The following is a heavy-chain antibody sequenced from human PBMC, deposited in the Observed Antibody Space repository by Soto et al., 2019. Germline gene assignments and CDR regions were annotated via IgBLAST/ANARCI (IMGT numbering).Heavy chain of an antibody. CDR1: GFIFTNYA. V-gene: IGHV3-23*01. Sequence: DVQLLESGGGLVQRGGSLRLSCAASGFIFTNYAMSWVRQAPGKGLEWVSAITSRTDNTYYADSVKGRFTISRDNSKNTVFLQMNSLRADDTAVYYCARGRPDSNYAWDYWGQGTLVIVSS. CDR3: ARGRPDSNYAWDY. CDR2: ITSRTDNT. J-gene: IGHJ4*02. D-gene: IGHD4-4*01.